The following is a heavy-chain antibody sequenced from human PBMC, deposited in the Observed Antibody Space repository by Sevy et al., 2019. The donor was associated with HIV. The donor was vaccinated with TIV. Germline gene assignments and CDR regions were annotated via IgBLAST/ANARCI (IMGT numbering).Heavy chain of an antibody. D-gene: IGHD3-10*01. CDR2: ISGSGGST. V-gene: IGHV3-23*01. Sequence: GGSLRLSCAASGFTFSSYAMSWVRQAPGKGLEWVSAISGSGGSTYYADSVKGRFTISRDISKNTLYLQMNSLRAEDTVVYYCAKSQAGYYGSGSYSGNAFDIWGQGTMVTVSS. CDR1: GFTFSSYA. J-gene: IGHJ3*02. CDR3: AKSQAGYYGSGSYSGNAFDI.